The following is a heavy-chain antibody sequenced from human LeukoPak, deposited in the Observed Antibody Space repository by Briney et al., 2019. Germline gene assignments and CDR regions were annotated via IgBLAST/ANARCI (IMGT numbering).Heavy chain of an antibody. CDR2: ISGSGGST. Sequence: PGGSLRLSCAASGFTFSGYAMSWVRQAPGKGLEWVSAISGSGGSTYYADSVKGRFTISRDNSKNTLYLQMNSLRAEDTAVYYCAKDRGFTIFGVVTKLLWGQGTLVTVSS. V-gene: IGHV3-23*01. CDR3: AKDRGFTIFGVVTKLL. D-gene: IGHD3-3*01. J-gene: IGHJ4*02. CDR1: GFTFSGYA.